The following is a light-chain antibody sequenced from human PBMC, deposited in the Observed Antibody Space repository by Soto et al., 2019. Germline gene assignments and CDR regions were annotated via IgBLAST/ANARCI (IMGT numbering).Light chain of an antibody. J-gene: IGKJ5*01. Sequence: EILMTQSPATLSVSQGARSTLXXRASQSVGSELVWYRQKPGQAPRXVIYGASNRATGVPDRFSGSGAGTDFTLTISRLEPEDFAVYYCQQYGSSPITFGQGTRLEIK. CDR3: QQYGSSPIT. V-gene: IGKV3-20*01. CDR2: GAS. CDR1: QSVGSE.